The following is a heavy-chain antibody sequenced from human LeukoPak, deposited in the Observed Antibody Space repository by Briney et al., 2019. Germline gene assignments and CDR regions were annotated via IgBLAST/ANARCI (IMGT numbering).Heavy chain of an antibody. CDR3: ARMSFAFDPSFFDF. V-gene: IGHV4-39*01. CDR1: GVSIRDNNFY. D-gene: IGHD2/OR15-2a*01. Sequence: SETLSLTCSVSGVSIRDNNFYWAWIRQPPGKGLEWIGIFYYSGGTYYNPSLQSRVTISRDTSKSLFSLHLRSATVADTAIYFCARMSFAFDPSFFDFWGHGALVPVSS. J-gene: IGHJ4*01. CDR2: FYYSGGT.